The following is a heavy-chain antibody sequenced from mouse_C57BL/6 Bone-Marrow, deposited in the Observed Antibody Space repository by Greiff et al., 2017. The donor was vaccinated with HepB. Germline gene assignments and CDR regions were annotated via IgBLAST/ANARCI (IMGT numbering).Heavy chain of an antibody. Sequence: VQLKESGPGLVQPSQSLSITCTVSGFSLTSYGVHWVRQSPGKGLEWLGVIWSGGSTDYNAAFISRLSISKDNSKSQVFFKMNSLQADDTAIYYCASITTVVRYYAMDYWGQGTSVTVSS. J-gene: IGHJ4*01. V-gene: IGHV2-2*01. CDR1: GFSLTSYG. D-gene: IGHD1-1*01. CDR3: ASITTVVRYYAMDY. CDR2: IWSGGST.